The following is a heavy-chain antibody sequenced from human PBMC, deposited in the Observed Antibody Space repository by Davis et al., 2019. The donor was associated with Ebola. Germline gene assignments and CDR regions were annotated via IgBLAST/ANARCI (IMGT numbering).Heavy chain of an antibody. CDR2: ISYDGSNK. CDR3: AKDLSLWFGEAKWFDP. Sequence: GESLKISCAASGFTFSSYGMHWVRQAPGKELEWVAVISYDGSNKYYADSVKGRFTISRDNSKNTLYLQMNSLRAEDTAVYYCAKDLSLWFGEAKWFDPWGQGTLVTVSS. CDR1: GFTFSSYG. V-gene: IGHV3-30*18. J-gene: IGHJ5*02. D-gene: IGHD3-10*01.